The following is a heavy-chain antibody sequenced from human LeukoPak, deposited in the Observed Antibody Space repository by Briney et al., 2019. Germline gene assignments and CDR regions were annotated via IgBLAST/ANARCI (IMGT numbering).Heavy chain of an antibody. J-gene: IGHJ6*03. CDR2: ISYDGSNK. Sequence: PGRSLRLSCAASGFTFSSYAMHWVRQAPGKGLEWVAVISYDGSNKYYADSVKGRFTISRDNSKNTLYLQMNSLRAEDTAVYYCARDGPYCSGGSCYSLDYYYYYMDVWGKGTTVTVSS. CDR3: ARDGPYCSGGSCYSLDYYYYYMDV. V-gene: IGHV3-30*04. CDR1: GFTFSSYA. D-gene: IGHD2-15*01.